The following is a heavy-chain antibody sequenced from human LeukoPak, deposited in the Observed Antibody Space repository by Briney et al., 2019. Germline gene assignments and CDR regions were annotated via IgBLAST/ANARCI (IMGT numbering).Heavy chain of an antibody. Sequence: GGSLRLSCAASGFTFSSYAMSWVRQAPGKGLEWVSAISGSGGSTYYADSVKGRFTISGDNSKNTLYLQMNSLRAEDTAVYYCAKSRYNNDYKLPVFDYWGQGTLVTVSS. V-gene: IGHV3-23*01. CDR1: GFTFSSYA. J-gene: IGHJ4*02. D-gene: IGHD4-11*01. CDR2: ISGSGGST. CDR3: AKSRYNNDYKLPVFDY.